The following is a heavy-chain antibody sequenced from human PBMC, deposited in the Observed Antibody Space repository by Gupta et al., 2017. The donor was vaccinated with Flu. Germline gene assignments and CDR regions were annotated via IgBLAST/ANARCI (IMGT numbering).Heavy chain of an antibody. CDR1: GGSISSSNYY. J-gene: IGHJ6*02. Sequence: QLQLQESGPGLVKPSETRSLTCTVSGGSISSSNYYRGWLRQPPGKGLEWIGSIYYSGSTYYNPSLKSRVTISVDTSKNQFSLKLSSVTAADTAVYYCAREPLVIDYYYYGMDVWGQGTTVTVSS. CDR3: AREPLVIDYYYYGMDV. D-gene: IGHD3-22*01. V-gene: IGHV4-39*02. CDR2: IYYSGST.